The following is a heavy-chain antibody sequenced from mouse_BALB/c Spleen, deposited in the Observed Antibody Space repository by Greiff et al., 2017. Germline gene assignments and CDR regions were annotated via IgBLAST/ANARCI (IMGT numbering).Heavy chain of an antibody. CDR2: ISNLAYSI. CDR3: ARALTGTGAMDY. D-gene: IGHD4-1*01. J-gene: IGHJ4*01. Sequence: EVMLVESGGDLVKPGGSLKLSCAASGFTFSDYGMAWVRQAPGKGPEWVAFISNLAYSIYYADTVTGRFTISRENAKNTLYLEMSSLRSEDTAMYYCARALTGTGAMDYWGQGTSVTVSS. CDR1: GFTFSDYG. V-gene: IGHV5-15*02.